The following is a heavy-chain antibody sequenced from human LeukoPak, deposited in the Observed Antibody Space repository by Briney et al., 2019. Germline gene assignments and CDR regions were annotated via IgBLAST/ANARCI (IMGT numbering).Heavy chain of an antibody. J-gene: IGHJ5*02. CDR1: GGSISSYY. CDR2: IYYSGST. V-gene: IGHV4-59*01. CDR3: ARGNLGGVSSWFDP. D-gene: IGHD3-16*01. Sequence: SETLSLTCTVSGGSISSYYWSWIRQPPGKGLEWIGYIYYSGSTNYNPSLKSRVTISVDTSKNQFPLKLSSVTAADTAVYYCARGNLGGVSSWFDPWGQGTLVTVSS.